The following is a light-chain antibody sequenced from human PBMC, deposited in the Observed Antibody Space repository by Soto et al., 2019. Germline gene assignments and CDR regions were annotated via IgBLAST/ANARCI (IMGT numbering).Light chain of an antibody. CDR3: QQYGSSPRT. CDR2: GAS. V-gene: IGKV3-20*01. CDR1: QSVSSIY. J-gene: IGKJ1*01. Sequence: EIRLTQSPGTLSLSPGERATLSCRASQSVSSIYLSWYQQKPGQAPRLLIYGASSRATGIPDRFSGSGSGTDFTLTISRLEPEDFAVYYCQQYGSSPRTFGQGTKVDIK.